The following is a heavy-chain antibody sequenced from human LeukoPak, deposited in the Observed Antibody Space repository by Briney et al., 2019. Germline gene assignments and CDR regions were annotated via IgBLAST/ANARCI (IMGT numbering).Heavy chain of an antibody. CDR1: GGSISSSSYY. CDR2: IYYSGST. D-gene: IGHD6-13*01. V-gene: IGHV4-39*01. Sequence: ASETLSLTCTVSGGSISSSSYYWGWIRQPPGKGLEWIGSIYYSGSTYYNPSLKSRVTISVDTSKNQFSLKLSSVTAADTAVYYCATTPGPLSSSSWYYWGQGTLVTVSS. CDR3: ATTPGPLSSSSWYY. J-gene: IGHJ4*02.